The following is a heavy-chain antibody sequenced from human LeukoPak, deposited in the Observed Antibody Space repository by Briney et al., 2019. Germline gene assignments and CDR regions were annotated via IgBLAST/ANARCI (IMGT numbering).Heavy chain of an antibody. CDR3: ARAGGSYGYSAKAFDY. CDR2: IYHSGST. CDR1: GGSISSSNW. D-gene: IGHD5-18*01. J-gene: IGHJ4*02. Sequence: NPSGTLSLTCAVSGGSISSSNWWSWVRQPPGKGLEWIGEIYHSGSTNYNPSLKSRVTISVDKSKNQFSLKLSSVTAADTAVYYCARAGGSYGYSAKAFDYWGQGTLVTVSS. V-gene: IGHV4-4*02.